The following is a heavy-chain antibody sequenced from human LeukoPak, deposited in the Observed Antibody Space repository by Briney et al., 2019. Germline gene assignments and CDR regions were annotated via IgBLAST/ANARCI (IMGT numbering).Heavy chain of an antibody. D-gene: IGHD3-22*01. CDR1: GYSFTSYW. V-gene: IGHV5-51*01. CDR2: IYPGDSDT. Sequence: GESLKISCKGSGYSFTSYWLGWVRQMPGKGLEWMGIIYPGDSDTRYSPSFQGQVTISADKSISTAYLQWSSLKASDTAMYYCARRDSSGYYTRGSFDYWGQGTLVTVSS. J-gene: IGHJ4*02. CDR3: ARRDSSGYYTRGSFDY.